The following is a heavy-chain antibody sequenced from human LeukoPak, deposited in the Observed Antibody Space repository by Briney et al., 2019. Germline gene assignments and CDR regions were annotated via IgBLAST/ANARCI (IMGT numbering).Heavy chain of an antibody. J-gene: IGHJ4*02. D-gene: IGHD2-15*01. CDR2: IYHSGST. CDR1: GGSISSGGYS. Sequence: SETLSLTCAVSGGSISSGGYSWSWIRQPPGKGLEGIGYIYHSGSTYYNPSLKSRVTISVDRSKNQFSLKLSSVTAADTAVYYCARAPGRGCSGGSCRYYFDYWGQGTLVTVSS. CDR3: ARAPGRGCSGGSCRYYFDY. V-gene: IGHV4-30-2*01.